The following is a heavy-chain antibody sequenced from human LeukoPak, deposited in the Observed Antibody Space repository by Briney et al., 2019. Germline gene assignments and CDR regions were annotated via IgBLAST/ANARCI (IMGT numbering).Heavy chain of an antibody. CDR2: ITSSGSTI. Sequence: PGGSLRLSCAVSGFTFSSYEMNWVRQAPGKGLEWLSYITSSGSTIYYADSVKGRFTISRDNAKNSLYLQMNSLRAEDTAIYYCPRDQGYCSITSCPYYFDSGARGPRATVSS. CDR1: GFTFSSYE. CDR3: PRDQGYCSITSCPYYFDS. J-gene: IGHJ4*02. V-gene: IGHV3-48*03. D-gene: IGHD2-2*01.